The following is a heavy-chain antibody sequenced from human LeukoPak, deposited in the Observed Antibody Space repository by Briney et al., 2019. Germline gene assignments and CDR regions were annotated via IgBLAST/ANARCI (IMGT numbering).Heavy chain of an antibody. Sequence: GGSLRLSCAASGFTFSSYSMNWVRQAPGKGLEWISYISSTSDTIYYADSVKGRFTTSRDNGKNSLFLQMSSLRDEDTAVYYCAKDPTGYYYGMDVWGQGTTVTVSS. J-gene: IGHJ6*02. D-gene: IGHD6-13*01. V-gene: IGHV3-48*02. CDR2: ISSTSDTI. CDR1: GFTFSSYS. CDR3: AKDPTGYYYGMDV.